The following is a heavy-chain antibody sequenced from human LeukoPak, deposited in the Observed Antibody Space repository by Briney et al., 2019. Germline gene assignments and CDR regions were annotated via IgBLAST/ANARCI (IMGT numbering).Heavy chain of an antibody. D-gene: IGHD5-18*01. J-gene: IGHJ5*02. V-gene: IGHV3-21*04. CDR2: ISTSSSYI. CDR3: AREVSYGPGFPNWFDP. CDR1: GFTFNRYK. Sequence: GGSLRLSCAASGFTFNRYKLNWVRRAPGKGLESVSSISTSSSYIYYADSVRGRFTISRDNAKNSLYLQMNSLRAEDTAVYYCAREVSYGPGFPNWFDPWGQGTLVTVSS.